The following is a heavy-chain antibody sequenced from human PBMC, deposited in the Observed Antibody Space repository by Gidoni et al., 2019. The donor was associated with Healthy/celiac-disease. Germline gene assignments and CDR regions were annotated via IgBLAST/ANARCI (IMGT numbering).Heavy chain of an antibody. Sequence: QVQLQQWGAGLLKPSETLSLTCAVYGGSFSGYYWSWIRQPPGKGLEWIGEINHRGSTNYNPSLKSRVTISVDTSKKQFSLKLSSVTAADTAVYYCARAIAAAGPYYYYGLDVWGQGTTVTVSS. CDR3: ARAIAAAGPYYYYGLDV. J-gene: IGHJ6*02. CDR1: GGSFSGYY. V-gene: IGHV4-34*01. CDR2: INHRGST. D-gene: IGHD6-13*01.